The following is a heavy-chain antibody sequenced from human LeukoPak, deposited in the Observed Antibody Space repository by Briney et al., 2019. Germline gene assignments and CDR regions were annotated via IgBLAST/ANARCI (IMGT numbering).Heavy chain of an antibody. CDR2: ISWNSGSI. D-gene: IGHD1-26*01. Sequence: GGSLRLSCAASGFTFDDYAMHWVRHAPGKGLERVSGISWNSGSIGYADSVKGRFTIARDNAKNPLYLKMNSLRAEDTALYYCAKDKDPSGSYTFDYWGQGTLVTVSS. J-gene: IGHJ4*02. CDR3: AKDKDPSGSYTFDY. CDR1: GFTFDDYA. V-gene: IGHV3-9*01.